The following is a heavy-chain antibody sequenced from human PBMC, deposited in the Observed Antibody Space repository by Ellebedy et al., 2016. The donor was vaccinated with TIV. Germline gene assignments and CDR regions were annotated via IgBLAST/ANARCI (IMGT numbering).Heavy chain of an antibody. CDR2: INHSGST. D-gene: IGHD1-1*01. Sequence: SETLSLXCAVYGGSFSGYYWSWIRQPPGKELEWIGEINHSGSTNYNPSLKSRVTISVDTSKNQFSLKLSSVTAADTAVYYCARTFVMIVGEPLERPVLGPTSSYYGMDVWGQGTTVTVSS. V-gene: IGHV4-34*01. CDR1: GGSFSGYY. CDR3: ARTFVMIVGEPLERPVLGPTSSYYGMDV. J-gene: IGHJ6*02.